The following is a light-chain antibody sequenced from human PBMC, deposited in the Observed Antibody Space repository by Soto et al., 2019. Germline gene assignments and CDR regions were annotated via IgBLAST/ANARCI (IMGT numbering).Light chain of an antibody. V-gene: IGLV2-14*01. CDR2: DVS. Sequence: QSVLTQPASVCGSPGQSISISCTGTSSDVGGYNYVSWYQQHPGKAPTLMIYDVSNRPSGASNRFSGSTSGSTASRTIPRLQAEDEADYYCSSYTSSSTLFYVFGTGTKVTVL. CDR1: SSDVGGYNY. CDR3: SSYTSSSTLFYV. J-gene: IGLJ1*01.